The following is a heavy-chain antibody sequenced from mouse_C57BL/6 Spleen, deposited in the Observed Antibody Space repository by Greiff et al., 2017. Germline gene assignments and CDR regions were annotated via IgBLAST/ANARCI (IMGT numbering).Heavy chain of an antibody. CDR1: GFNFKNTY. CDR2: IDPANGNT. D-gene: IGHD3-2*02. Sequence: EVQLQQSVAELVRPGASVKLSCTASGFNFKNTYLHWVKQRPEQGLEWIGRIDPANGNTKYAPKFQGKATITADTSSNTAYLQRSSLTSEDTAIYYCARTAQDYAMDYWGQGTSVTVSS. CDR3: ARTAQDYAMDY. V-gene: IGHV14-3*01. J-gene: IGHJ4*01.